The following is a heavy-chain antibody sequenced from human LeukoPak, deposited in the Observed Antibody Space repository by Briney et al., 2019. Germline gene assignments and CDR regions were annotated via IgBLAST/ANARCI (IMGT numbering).Heavy chain of an antibody. D-gene: IGHD4-17*01. CDR2: IYYSGST. Sequence: PSETLSLTCAVYGGSFSGYYWSWIRQPPGKGLEWIGYIYYSGSTNYNPSLKSRVTISVDTSKNQFSLKLSSVTAADTAVYYCARNYGDYVDAFDIWGQGTMVTVSS. CDR1: GGSFSGYY. CDR3: ARNYGDYVDAFDI. V-gene: IGHV4-59*01. J-gene: IGHJ3*02.